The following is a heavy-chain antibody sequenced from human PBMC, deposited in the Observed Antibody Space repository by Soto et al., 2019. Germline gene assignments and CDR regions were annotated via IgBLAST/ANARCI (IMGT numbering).Heavy chain of an antibody. Sequence: QVQLVQSGAEVKKPGASVKVSCKASGYSFTGYYMHRGRQAPGQGLERMGWINPNSGGTNYAQKFQGWVTMTRDTSISTAYMELSRLRSDDTAVYYCARVRYSSSWYFDYWGQGTLVTVSS. J-gene: IGHJ4*02. CDR2: INPNSGGT. V-gene: IGHV1-2*04. CDR1: GYSFTGYY. D-gene: IGHD6-13*01. CDR3: ARVRYSSSWYFDY.